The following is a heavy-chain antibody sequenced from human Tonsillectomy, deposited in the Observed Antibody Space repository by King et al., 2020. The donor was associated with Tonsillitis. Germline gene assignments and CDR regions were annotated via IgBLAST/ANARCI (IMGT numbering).Heavy chain of an antibody. CDR3: TRVRTVGFDAFDI. D-gene: IGHD1/OR15-1a*01. J-gene: IGHJ3*02. CDR2: IKSDGSST. CDR1: GFTFSSYS. Sequence: VQLVESGGGLVQPGGSLRLSCAASGFTFSSYSMHWVRQAPGKGLVWVSRIKSDGSSTSYADSVKGRFTISRDNAKNTLYLQMNSLRAEDTAVYFCTRVRTVGFDAFDIWGQGTMVTVSS. V-gene: IGHV3-74*01.